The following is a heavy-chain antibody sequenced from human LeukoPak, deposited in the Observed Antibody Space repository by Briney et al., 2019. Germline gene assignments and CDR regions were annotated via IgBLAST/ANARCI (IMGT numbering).Heavy chain of an antibody. D-gene: IGHD1-26*01. CDR1: GFTFSSYW. CDR2: IRQDGSEI. CDR3: ARDKIVGATYFDH. V-gene: IGHV3-7*01. J-gene: IGHJ4*02. Sequence: GGSLRLSCAASGFTFSSYWMSWVRQAPGKGLEWVANIRQDGSEIYYVDSVKGRFTISRDNAKNSLFLQMNSLRAEDTAVYYCARDKIVGATYFDHWGQGTLVTVSS.